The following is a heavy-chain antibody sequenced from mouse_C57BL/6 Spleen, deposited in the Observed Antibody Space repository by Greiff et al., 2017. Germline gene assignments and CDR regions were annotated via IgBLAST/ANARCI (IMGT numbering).Heavy chain of an antibody. CDR2: IRSTSNNYAT. CDR1: GFSFNTYA. D-gene: IGHD6-1*01. CDR3: VRHANYAMDY. Sequence: EVQRVESGGGLVQPKGSLKLSCAASGFSFNTYAMNWVRQAPGKGLEWVARIRSTSNNYATYYADSVKDRFTISRDDSESMLYLQMNNMKTEDTAMYYCVRHANYAMDYWGQGTSVTVSA. V-gene: IGHV10-1*01. J-gene: IGHJ4*01.